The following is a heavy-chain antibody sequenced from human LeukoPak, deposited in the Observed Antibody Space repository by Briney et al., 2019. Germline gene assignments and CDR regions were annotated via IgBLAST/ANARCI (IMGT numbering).Heavy chain of an antibody. J-gene: IGHJ3*02. CDR2: INPNSGGT. Sequence: GASVKVSCKASGYTFTAYCMHWVRQAPGQGLEWMGRINPNSGGTNYALNFQGRVTMTRDTSISTAYMELSRLRSDDTAVYYCARKYYCDSSGYYYVDAFDIWGQGTMVTVSS. CDR1: GYTFTAYC. V-gene: IGHV1-2*06. CDR3: ARKYYCDSSGYYYVDAFDI. D-gene: IGHD3-22*01.